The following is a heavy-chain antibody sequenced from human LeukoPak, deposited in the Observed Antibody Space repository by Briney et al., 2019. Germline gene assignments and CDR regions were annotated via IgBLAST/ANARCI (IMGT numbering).Heavy chain of an antibody. CDR2: VISGVNT. D-gene: IGHD3-16*02. CDR1: GFTFSNYA. V-gene: IGHV3-23*01. CDR3: AKGAGITFGGVIAPDF. J-gene: IGHJ4*02. Sequence: GGSLRLSCAASGFTFSNYAMSCVRQTPGKGLEWVSAVISGVNTYYADSVKGRFTISRDNSRNTVYLQMNSLRAEDTAEYYCAKGAGITFGGVIAPDFWGQGTLVTVSS.